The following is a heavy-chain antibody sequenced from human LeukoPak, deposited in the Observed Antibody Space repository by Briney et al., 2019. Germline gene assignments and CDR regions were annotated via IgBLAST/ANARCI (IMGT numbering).Heavy chain of an antibody. V-gene: IGHV1-2*06. Sequence: ASVKVSCKASGYTFTGYFMHWVRQAPGQGLEWMGRINPNSGDTNYAQNFQGRVTMTRDTSTSTAYMELSRLGSDDTAVYYCARDLSSTPNWELDYWGQGTLVTVSS. CDR2: INPNSGDT. CDR3: ARDLSSTPNWELDY. CDR1: GYTFTGYF. J-gene: IGHJ4*02. D-gene: IGHD7-27*01.